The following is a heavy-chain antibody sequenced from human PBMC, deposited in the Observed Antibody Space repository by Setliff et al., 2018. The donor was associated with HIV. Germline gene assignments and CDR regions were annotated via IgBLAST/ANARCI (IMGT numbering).Heavy chain of an antibody. D-gene: IGHD2-2*01. V-gene: IGHV4-39*07. CDR1: GGSITSSSFY. CDR3: AREDSLVLVPAIMRGDGFDV. CDR2: VYYTGKT. J-gene: IGHJ3*01. Sequence: SETLSLTCTVSGGSITSSSFYWAWIRQSPGKGLEWIGSVYYTGKTKYNPSLESRLTMPMDASESQFSLTLNSVTAADTAMYYCAREDSLVLVPAIMRGDGFDVWGQGTMVTVSS.